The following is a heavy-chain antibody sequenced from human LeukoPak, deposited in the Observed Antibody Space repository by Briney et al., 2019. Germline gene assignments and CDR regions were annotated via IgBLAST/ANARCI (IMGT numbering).Heavy chain of an antibody. J-gene: IGHJ4*02. CDR2: IYYSGST. V-gene: IGHV4-39*01. CDR1: GGSISSSSYY. D-gene: IGHD3-22*01. Sequence: SETLSLTCTVSGGSISSSSYYWGWIRQPPGKGLEWIGSIYYSGSTYYNPSLKSRVTISVDTSKNQFSLKLSSVTAADTAVYYCASQSVYYYDSSGYYVYFDYWGQGTLVTVSP. CDR3: ASQSVYYYDSSGYYVYFDY.